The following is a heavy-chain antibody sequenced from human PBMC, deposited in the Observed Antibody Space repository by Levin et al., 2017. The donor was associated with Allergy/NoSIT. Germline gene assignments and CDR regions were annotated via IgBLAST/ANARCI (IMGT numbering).Heavy chain of an antibody. CDR1: GGTFSSYA. J-gene: IGHJ4*02. Sequence: RSGGSLRLSCKASGGTFSSYAISWVRQAPGQGLEWMGGIIPIFGTANYAQKFQGRVTITADESTSTAYMELSSLRSEDTAVYYCARQRRLPGIVGAADEFDYWGQGTLVTVSS. V-gene: IGHV1-69*01. CDR2: IIPIFGTA. CDR3: ARQRRLPGIVGAADEFDY. D-gene: IGHD1-26*01.